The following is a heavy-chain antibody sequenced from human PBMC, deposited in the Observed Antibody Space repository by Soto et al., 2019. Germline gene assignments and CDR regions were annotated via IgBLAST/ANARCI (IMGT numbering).Heavy chain of an antibody. Sequence: EVQLVESGGGLIQPGGSLRLSCAASGFTVSSNYMSWVRQAPGKGLEWVSVIYSGGSTYYADSVKGRCTISRDNSKNTLDLQMNSMRAENTAVDYCARDRVESGYPEYFQHWGQGTLVTVSS. CDR2: IYSGGST. CDR3: ARDRVESGYPEYFQH. D-gene: IGHD3-22*01. J-gene: IGHJ1*01. CDR1: GFTVSSNY. V-gene: IGHV3-53*01.